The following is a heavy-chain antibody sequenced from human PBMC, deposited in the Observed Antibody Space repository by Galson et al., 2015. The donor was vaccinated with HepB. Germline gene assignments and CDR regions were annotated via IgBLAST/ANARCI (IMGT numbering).Heavy chain of an antibody. CDR3: ARGIAARRYAFDI. CDR2: IIPIFGTA. J-gene: IGHJ3*02. D-gene: IGHD6-6*01. CDR1: GGTFSSYA. Sequence: SVKVSCKASGGTFSSYAISWVRQAPGQGLEWMGGIIPIFGTANYAQKFQGRVTITADESTSTAYMELSSLRSEDTAVYYCARGIAARRYAFDIWGQGTMVTVSS. V-gene: IGHV1-69*13.